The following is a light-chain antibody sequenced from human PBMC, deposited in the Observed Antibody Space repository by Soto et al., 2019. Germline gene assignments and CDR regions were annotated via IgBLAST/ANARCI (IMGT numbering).Light chain of an antibody. J-gene: IGKJ4*01. CDR2: DAS. CDR3: QQYDNLPLT. V-gene: IGKV1-33*01. Sequence: DIQMTQSPSSLSASVGDRVTITCQASQDISNYLKWYQQKPGKAPKLLIYDASNLETGVPSRFSGSVSGTAFTFTISSLQPEDSATYYCQQYDNLPLTFGGGTKVEIK. CDR1: QDISNY.